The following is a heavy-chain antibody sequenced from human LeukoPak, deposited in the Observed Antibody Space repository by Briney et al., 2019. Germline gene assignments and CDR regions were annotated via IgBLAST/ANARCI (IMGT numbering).Heavy chain of an antibody. Sequence: GGSLRLSCAASGFTFSSYWMTWVRQAPGKGLEWVSYISSTSSTIYYADSVKGRFTISRDNAKSSLFLQMNSLRAEDTAVYYCVRASHIVVVTGIPQGYYYYMDVWGKGTTVTVSS. D-gene: IGHD2-21*02. V-gene: IGHV3-48*01. CDR2: ISSTSSTI. CDR3: VRASHIVVVTGIPQGYYYYMDV. CDR1: GFTFSSYW. J-gene: IGHJ6*03.